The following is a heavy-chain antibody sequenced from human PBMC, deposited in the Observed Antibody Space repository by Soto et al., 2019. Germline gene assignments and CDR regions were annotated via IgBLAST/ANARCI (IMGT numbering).Heavy chain of an antibody. CDR3: AKDLSKLPYLEWLLYNGWISSPSIGCFDY. CDR2: ISGSGGST. Sequence: GGSLRLSCAASGFTFSSYAMSWVRQAPGKGLEWVSAISGSGGSTYYADSVKGRFTISRDNSKNTLYLQMNSLRAEDTAVYYCAKDLSKLPYLEWLLYNGWISSPSIGCFDYWGQGTLVTVSS. V-gene: IGHV3-23*01. D-gene: IGHD3-3*01. J-gene: IGHJ4*02. CDR1: GFTFSSYA.